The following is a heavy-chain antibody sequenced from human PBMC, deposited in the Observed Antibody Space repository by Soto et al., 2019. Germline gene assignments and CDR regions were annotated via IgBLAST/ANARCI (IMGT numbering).Heavy chain of an antibody. D-gene: IGHD3-9*01. CDR1: GFTFSSYS. Sequence: PGGSLRLSCAASGFTFSSYSMNWVRQAPGKGLEWVSYISSSSSTIYYADSVKGRFTISRDNAKNSLYLQMNSLRDEDTAVYYCARAAYYDILTGYSQDAFDIWGQGTMVTVS. CDR3: ARAAYYDILTGYSQDAFDI. CDR2: ISSSSSTI. V-gene: IGHV3-48*02. J-gene: IGHJ3*02.